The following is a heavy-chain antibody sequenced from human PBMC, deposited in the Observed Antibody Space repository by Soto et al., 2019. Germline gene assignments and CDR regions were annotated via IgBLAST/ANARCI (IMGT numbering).Heavy chain of an antibody. V-gene: IGHV3-23*01. CDR1: GSTFSSYA. Sequence: EVQLLESGGGLVQPGGSLRLSCAASGSTFSSYAMRWVRQAPGKGLEWVSAISGSGGSTYYADSVKGRFTISRDNSKNTLYLQMNSLRAEDTAVYYCARRGSGSYYDYWGQGTLVIVSS. D-gene: IGHD1-26*01. CDR3: ARRGSGSYYDY. CDR2: ISGSGGST. J-gene: IGHJ4*02.